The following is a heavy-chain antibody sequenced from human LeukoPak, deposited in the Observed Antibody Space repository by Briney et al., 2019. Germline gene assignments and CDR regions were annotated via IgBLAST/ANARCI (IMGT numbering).Heavy chain of an antibody. V-gene: IGHV3-23*01. Sequence: GRSLRLSCAASGFTFSSYAMSWVRQAPGKGLEWVSAISGSGGSTYYADSVKGRFTISRDNSKNTLYLQMNSLRAEDTAVYYCAKDSCSSTSCYSRYFDYWGQGTLVTVSS. CDR2: ISGSGGST. CDR3: AKDSCSSTSCYSRYFDY. J-gene: IGHJ4*02. CDR1: GFTFSSYA. D-gene: IGHD2-2*02.